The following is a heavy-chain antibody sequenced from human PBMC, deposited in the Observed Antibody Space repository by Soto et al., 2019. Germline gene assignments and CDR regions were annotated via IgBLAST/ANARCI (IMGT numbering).Heavy chain of an antibody. V-gene: IGHV3-7*01. CDR3: ARTPRLLDS. J-gene: IGHJ4*02. D-gene: IGHD6-6*01. Sequence: GGSLRLSCAASGFTFSASWMNWVRQAPGKGLEWVAYINTDGSEKNYVDSVKGRFTISRDNAKKSLYLQMNSLRVEDTAVYYCARTPRLLDSWGQGXLVTVYS. CDR1: GFTFSASW. CDR2: INTDGSEK.